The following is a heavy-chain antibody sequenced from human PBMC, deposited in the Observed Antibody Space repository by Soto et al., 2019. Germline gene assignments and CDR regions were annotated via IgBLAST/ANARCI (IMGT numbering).Heavy chain of an antibody. CDR3: ARDREGSSYGYSPWFDP. CDR2: INPSGGST. D-gene: IGHD5-18*01. CDR1: GYTFTSYY. J-gene: IGHJ5*02. V-gene: IGHV1-46*01. Sequence: ASVKVSCKASGYTFTSYYMHWVRQAPGQGLEWMGIINPSGGSTSYAQKFQGRVTMTRDTSTSTVYMELSSLRSEDTAVYYCARDREGSSYGYSPWFDPWGQGTLVTV.